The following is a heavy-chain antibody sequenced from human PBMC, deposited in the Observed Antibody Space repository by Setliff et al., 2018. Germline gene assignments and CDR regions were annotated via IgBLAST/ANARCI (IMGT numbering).Heavy chain of an antibody. CDR3: ARINFYVSSGYYYASDN. J-gene: IGHJ4*02. CDR2: INNYSFKT. V-gene: IGHV1-18*01. D-gene: IGHD3-22*01. Sequence: ASVKVSCKASGYTYTNYGITWVRQAPGQGLEWMGWINNYSFKTNYPQKFLGRVAMTTDTSTSTAYMELRSLRSDDSAVYYCARINFYVSSGYYYASDNWGQGTLVTVSS. CDR1: GYTYTNYG.